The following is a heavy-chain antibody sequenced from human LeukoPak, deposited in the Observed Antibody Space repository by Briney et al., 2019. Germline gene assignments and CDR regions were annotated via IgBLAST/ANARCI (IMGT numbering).Heavy chain of an antibody. D-gene: IGHD3-10*01. CDR1: GGTFSSYA. V-gene: IGHV1-69*05. J-gene: IGHJ3*02. CDR3: ARIGRGLMVRGVINPPDAFDI. Sequence: ASVKVSCKASGGTFSSYAISWVRQAPGQGLEWMGGIIPIFGTANYAQKFQGRVTITTDESTSTAYMELSSLRSEDTAVYYCARIGRGLMVRGVINPPDAFDIWGQGTMVTVSS. CDR2: IIPIFGTA.